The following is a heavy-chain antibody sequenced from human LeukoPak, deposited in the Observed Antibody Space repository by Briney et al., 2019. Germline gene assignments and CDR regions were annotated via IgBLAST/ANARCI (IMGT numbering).Heavy chain of an antibody. J-gene: IGHJ5*02. CDR1: GYTFTGYY. CDR2: INPNSGGT. V-gene: IGHV1-2*06. Sequence: ASVKVSCKASGYTFTGYYMHWVRQAPGQGLEWKGRINPNSGGTNYAQKFQGRVTMTRDTSISTAYMELSRLRSDDTAVYYCASGVYSSSWYWFDPWGQGTLVTVSS. CDR3: ASGVYSSSWYWFDP. D-gene: IGHD6-13*01.